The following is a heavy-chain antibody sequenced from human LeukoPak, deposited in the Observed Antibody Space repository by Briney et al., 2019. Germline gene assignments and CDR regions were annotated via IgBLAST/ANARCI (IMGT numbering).Heavy chain of an antibody. CDR1: GGSISSGDDY. CDR2: IYYSGNT. CDR3: ARDHCCSKSCFIDY. Sequence: SETLSLTCTVSGGSISSGDDYWSWIRQPPGEGLEWNGFIYYSGNTYYNPSLKSRVTISVDTSKNQFSLRLNLVPGADTAVYSSARDHCCSKSCFIDYWGQGTLVTVPS. D-gene: IGHD2-2*01. J-gene: IGHJ4*02. V-gene: IGHV4-30-4*08.